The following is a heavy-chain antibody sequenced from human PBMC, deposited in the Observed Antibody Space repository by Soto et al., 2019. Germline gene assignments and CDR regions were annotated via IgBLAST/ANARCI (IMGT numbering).Heavy chain of an antibody. CDR1: GFPFSHYA. D-gene: IGHD2-15*01. Sequence: DVQLLESGGGLVQPGGSLRLSCAASGFPFSHYAMSWVRQAPGKGLEWVSAIVDSGRITYYADFVRGRFTISRDNSKNTVYLQMDSLRVEDTAVYYCATPKVAFDHWGQGTLVTVSS. CDR3: ATPKVAFDH. V-gene: IGHV3-23*01. CDR2: IVDSGRIT. J-gene: IGHJ4*02.